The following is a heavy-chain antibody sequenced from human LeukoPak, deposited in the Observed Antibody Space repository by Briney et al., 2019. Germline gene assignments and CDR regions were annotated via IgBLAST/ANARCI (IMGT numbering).Heavy chain of an antibody. CDR2: ISGSGGSN. Sequence: GGSLRLSCAASGFTFSSYAMSWVRQAPGKGLEWVSAISGSGGSNYYADSVKGRFTISRDNSKNTLYLQMNRLRAEDTAVYYCAKDEDNYDFWRCYGGMDVWGQGATVTVSS. V-gene: IGHV3-23*01. J-gene: IGHJ6*02. CDR3: AKDEDNYDFWRCYGGMDV. D-gene: IGHD3-3*01. CDR1: GFTFSSYA.